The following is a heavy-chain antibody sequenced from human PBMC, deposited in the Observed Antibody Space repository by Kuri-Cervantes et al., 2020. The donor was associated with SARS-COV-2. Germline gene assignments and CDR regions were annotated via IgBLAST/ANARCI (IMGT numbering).Heavy chain of an antibody. CDR3: ARGRPIVDY. Sequence: SETLSLTCSVSSGSISTFCWSWIRQFPGKRLEWIGYVYYTGVAKYNPSLKSRVTMSVDTSKNQFSLRLSSVSPADTAIYSCARGRPIVDYWGQGTLVTVSS. J-gene: IGHJ4*02. V-gene: IGHV4-59*01. CDR2: VYYTGVA. D-gene: IGHD2-21*01. CDR1: SGSISTFC.